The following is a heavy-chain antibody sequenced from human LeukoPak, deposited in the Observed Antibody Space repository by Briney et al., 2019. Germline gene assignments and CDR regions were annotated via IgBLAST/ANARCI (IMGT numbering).Heavy chain of an antibody. CDR2: ISGDGGST. J-gene: IGHJ4*02. V-gene: IGHV3-43*02. CDR1: GFTFDDYA. CDR3: SAPVASAD. D-gene: IGHD6-19*01. Sequence: PGGSLRLSCAASGFTFDDYAVHWVRHAPGKGLEWVSLISGDGGSTYYADSVKGRFTISRDNSKNSLYLQMNGLRTEDTALYYCSAPVASADWGQGTLVTVSS.